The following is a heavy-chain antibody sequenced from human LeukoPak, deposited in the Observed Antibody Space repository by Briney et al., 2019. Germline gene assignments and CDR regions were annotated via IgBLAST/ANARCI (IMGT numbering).Heavy chain of an antibody. J-gene: IGHJ4*02. D-gene: IGHD1-26*01. Sequence: GGSLRLSCTASDFILSTYAMSWVRQAPGKGLEWVSSISGNGAHPYYADSVKGRFTISRDNSKNTLYLQMNSLRAEDTAVYYCAKDLSRSGSYFDYWGQGTLVTVSS. CDR1: DFILSTYA. CDR3: AKDLSRSGSYFDY. CDR2: ISGNGAHP. V-gene: IGHV3-23*01.